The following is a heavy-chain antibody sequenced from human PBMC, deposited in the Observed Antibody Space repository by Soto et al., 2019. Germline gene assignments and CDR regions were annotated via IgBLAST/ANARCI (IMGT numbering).Heavy chain of an antibody. CDR1: GFTFSSYS. J-gene: IGHJ4*02. CDR2: ISSSSSYI. D-gene: IGHD2-2*01. CDR3: ARDSCSSTSCFVDY. V-gene: IGHV3-21*01. Sequence: EVQLVESGGGLVKPGGSLRLSCAASGFTFSSYSMNWVRQAPGKGLEWVSSISSSSSYIYYADSVKGRFTISRDNAKNSLYLQMNSLRVEDTAVYYWARDSCSSTSCFVDYWGQGTLVTVSS.